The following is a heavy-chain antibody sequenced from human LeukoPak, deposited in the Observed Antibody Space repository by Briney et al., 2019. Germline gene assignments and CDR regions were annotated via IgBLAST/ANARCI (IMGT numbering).Heavy chain of an antibody. V-gene: IGHV4-38-2*01. Sequence: PSETLPLTCAVSGDSISNDYYWGWIRQPPGKGLEWIGSINHYGTAYYNPSLKSRVIISVDTSKNQFSLKLISVTATDTAVYYCARAYTKTTGLVVPWGAWGQGTLITVSS. J-gene: IGHJ5*02. CDR1: GDSISNDYY. CDR3: ARAYTKTTGLVVPWGA. D-gene: IGHD3-22*01. CDR2: INHYGTA.